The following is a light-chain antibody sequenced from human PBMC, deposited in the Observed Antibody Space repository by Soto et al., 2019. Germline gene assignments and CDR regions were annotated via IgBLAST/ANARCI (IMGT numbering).Light chain of an antibody. CDR2: AAS. Sequence: AIQMTQSPSSLSAAVGDRVTIACRASQGIRNDLVWYQQKPGKAPNLLIYAASSLQSGVPSRFSGSGSGTDFTLTISSLQPEDFATYYCLQHYNYPRTFGQGTKVXIK. CDR3: LQHYNYPRT. V-gene: IGKV1-6*01. J-gene: IGKJ1*01. CDR1: QGIRND.